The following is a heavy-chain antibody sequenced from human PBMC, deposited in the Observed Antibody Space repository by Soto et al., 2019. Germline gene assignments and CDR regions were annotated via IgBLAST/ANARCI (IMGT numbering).Heavy chain of an antibody. V-gene: IGHV3-30*18. CDR1: GFTFSSYG. Sequence: LRLSCAASGFTFSSYGMHWVRQAPGKGLEWVAVISYDGSNKYYADSVKGRFTISRDNSKNTLYLQMNSLRAEDTAVYYCAKASSSGYDFWSGYYTGNVDPWGQGTLVTVSS. CDR2: ISYDGSNK. J-gene: IGHJ5*02. CDR3: AKASSSGYDFWSGYYTGNVDP. D-gene: IGHD3-3*01.